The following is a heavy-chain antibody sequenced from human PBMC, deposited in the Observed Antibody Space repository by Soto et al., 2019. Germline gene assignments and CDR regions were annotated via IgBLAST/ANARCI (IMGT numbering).Heavy chain of an antibody. V-gene: IGHV3-30*04. CDR1: GFLFSGYA. CDR3: ARGRGLAARPQHLDH. Sequence: QVQLVESGGGVVQPGGSLRLSCATSGFLFSGYAMHWVRQTPGKGLEWVAVISYDGKEKYYAESAEGRFTISRESSGVTLYLQMSSLRVEDTAVYYCARGRGLAARPQHLDHWGQGTLVTVSS. CDR2: ISYDGKEK. D-gene: IGHD6-6*01. J-gene: IGHJ4*02.